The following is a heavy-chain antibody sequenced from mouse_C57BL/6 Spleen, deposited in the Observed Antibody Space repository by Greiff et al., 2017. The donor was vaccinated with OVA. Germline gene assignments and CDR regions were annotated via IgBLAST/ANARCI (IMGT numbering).Heavy chain of an antibody. CDR1: GFSLTSYG. V-gene: IGHV2-6*03. J-gene: IGHJ4*01. CDR2: IWSDGST. Sequence: VQVVESGPGLVAPSQSLSITCTVSGFSLTSYGVHWVRQPPGKGLEWLVVIWSDGSTTYNSALKSRLSISKDNSKSQVLLKMSRSQTDDTAMYCCARDIYDGYYPSHWGPGTSVTVSS. D-gene: IGHD2-3*01. CDR3: ARDIYDGYYPSH.